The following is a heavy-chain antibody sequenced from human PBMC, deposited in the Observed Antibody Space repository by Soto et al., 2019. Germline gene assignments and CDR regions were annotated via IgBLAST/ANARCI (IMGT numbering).Heavy chain of an antibody. CDR3: ARDRPLGVDAFDI. J-gene: IGHJ3*02. CDR2: IYYSGST. D-gene: IGHD6-6*01. Sequence: QVQLQESGPGLVKPSETLSLTCTVSGGSISSYYWSWIRQPPGKGLEWIGYIYYSGSTNYNPSLKGRVTIAVDTSKNQFSLKLSSVTAADTAVYYCARDRPLGVDAFDIWGQGTMVTVSS. V-gene: IGHV4-59*01. CDR1: GGSISSYY.